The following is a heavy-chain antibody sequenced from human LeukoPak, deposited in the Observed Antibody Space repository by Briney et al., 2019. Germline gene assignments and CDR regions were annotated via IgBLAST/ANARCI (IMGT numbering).Heavy chain of an antibody. Sequence: PSETLSLTCTVSGGSISSYYWSWIRQPPGKGLEWIGYIYYSGSTNYNPSLKSRVTISVDTSKNQFSLKLSSVTAADTAVYCCARLQKRDMFVGSYTPLFDYWGQGTLVTVSS. CDR2: IYYSGST. V-gene: IGHV4-59*01. CDR3: ARLQKRDMFVGSYTPLFDY. J-gene: IGHJ4*02. CDR1: GGSISSYY. D-gene: IGHD1-26*01.